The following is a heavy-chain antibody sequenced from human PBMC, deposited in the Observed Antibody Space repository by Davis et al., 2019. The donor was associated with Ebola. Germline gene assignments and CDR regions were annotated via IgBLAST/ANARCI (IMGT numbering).Heavy chain of an antibody. J-gene: IGHJ4*02. CDR2: ISWNSGSI. CDR3: ARGLGSGWVFDY. Sequence: SLKISCAASGFTFDDYAMHWVRQAPGKGLEWVSGISWNSGSIGYADSVKGRFTISRDNAKNSLYLQMNSLRAEDMALYYCARGLGSGWVFDYWGQGTLVTVSS. D-gene: IGHD6-19*01. CDR1: GFTFDDYA. V-gene: IGHV3-9*03.